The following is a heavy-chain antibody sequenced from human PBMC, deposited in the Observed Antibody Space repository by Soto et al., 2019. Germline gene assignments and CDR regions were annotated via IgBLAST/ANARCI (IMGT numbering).Heavy chain of an antibody. CDR3: ARERVVVVAAHFDY. J-gene: IGHJ4*02. Sequence: ENLPVSYTVSGGSPSRYYEIRIRQPPGKGLDWIGYIYYSGSTNYNPSLKSRVTISVDTSKNQFSLKLISVTAADTAVYYCARERVVVVAAHFDYWGQGTLVTVS. D-gene: IGHD2-15*01. V-gene: IGHV4-59*12. CDR2: IYYSGST. CDR1: GGSPSRYY.